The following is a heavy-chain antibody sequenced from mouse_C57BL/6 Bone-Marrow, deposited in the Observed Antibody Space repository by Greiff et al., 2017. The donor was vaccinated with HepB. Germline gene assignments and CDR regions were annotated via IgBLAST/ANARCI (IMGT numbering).Heavy chain of an antibody. J-gene: IGHJ3*01. V-gene: IGHV1-69*01. CDR1: GYTFTSYW. Sequence: QVQLQQSGAELVMPGASVKLSCKASGYTFTSYWMHWVKQRPGQGLEWIGEIDPSDSYTNYNQKFKGKSTLTVDKSSSTAYMQLSSLTSEDSAVYYCAREPHWGQGTLVTVSA. CDR3: AREPH. CDR2: IDPSDSYT.